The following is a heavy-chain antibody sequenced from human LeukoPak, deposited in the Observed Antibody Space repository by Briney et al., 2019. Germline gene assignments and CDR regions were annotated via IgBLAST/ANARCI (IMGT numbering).Heavy chain of an antibody. V-gene: IGHV4-4*07. Sequence: SETLSLTCTVSGGSISNYYWSWIRQPAGKGLEWIGRIFTSGSTNYTPSLKSRVTMSVDTSKNQFSLKLNSVTAADTAVYYCARGYYDVLTGHPKNFDYWGQGTLVTVSS. J-gene: IGHJ4*02. CDR1: GGSISNYY. CDR3: ARGYYDVLTGHPKNFDY. D-gene: IGHD3-9*01. CDR2: IFTSGST.